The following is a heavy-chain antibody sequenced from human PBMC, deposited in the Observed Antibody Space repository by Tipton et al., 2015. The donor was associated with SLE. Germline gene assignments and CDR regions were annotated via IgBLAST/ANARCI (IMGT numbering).Heavy chain of an antibody. CDR1: GFIFSSSA. D-gene: IGHD6-19*01. Sequence: SLRLSCEASGFIFSSSAMQWVRQAPGNGLVWVARTNEDGSITSYEASVKGRFTISRDNAKNTLYLQMNSLRAEDTAPYYCARGIDPSSSRISDYWGQGTLVSVSS. CDR2: TNEDGSIT. V-gene: IGHV3-74*01. J-gene: IGHJ4*02. CDR3: ARGIDPSSSRISDY.